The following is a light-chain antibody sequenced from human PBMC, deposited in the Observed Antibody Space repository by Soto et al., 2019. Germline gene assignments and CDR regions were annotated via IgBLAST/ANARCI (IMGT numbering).Light chain of an antibody. CDR2: GTT. Sequence: EIELTQSPGTVSLSPGETASLSCRASQTVSGSYLAWYQQKPGQAPRLLIFGTTRRATGVPDRFSGGGPGPAFTATTSGLEPEDLGLCNSQQCGSPCPSFGGETKVDIK. J-gene: IGKJ4*01. V-gene: IGKV3-20*01. CDR1: QTVSGSY. CDR3: QQCGSPCPS.